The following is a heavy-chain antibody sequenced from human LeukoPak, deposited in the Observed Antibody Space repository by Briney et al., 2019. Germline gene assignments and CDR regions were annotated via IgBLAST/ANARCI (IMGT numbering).Heavy chain of an antibody. J-gene: IGHJ4*02. CDR3: ARSRAVTFDY. Sequence: SETLSLTCTVSGGSISSGSYYWSWIRQPAGKGLEWIGRIYTSGSTNYNPSLKSRVTISVDTSKNQFPQKLSSVTAADTAVYYCARSRAVTFDYWGQGALVTVSS. V-gene: IGHV4-61*02. CDR1: GGSISSGSYY. D-gene: IGHD4-11*01. CDR2: IYTSGST.